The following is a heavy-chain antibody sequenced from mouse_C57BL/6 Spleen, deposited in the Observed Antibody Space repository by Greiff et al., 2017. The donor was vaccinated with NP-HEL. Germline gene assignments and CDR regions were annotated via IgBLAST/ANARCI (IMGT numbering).Heavy chain of an antibody. CDR2: INYDGSST. V-gene: IGHV5-16*01. D-gene: IGHD4-1*01. CDR1: GFTFSDYY. Sequence: EVKLMESEGGLVQPGSSMKLSCTASGFTFSDYYMAWVRQVPEKGLEWVANINYDGSSTYYLDSLKSRFIISRDNAKNILYLQMSSLKSEDTATYYCARDGTGTRYFDVWGTGTTVTVSS. CDR3: ARDGTGTRYFDV. J-gene: IGHJ1*03.